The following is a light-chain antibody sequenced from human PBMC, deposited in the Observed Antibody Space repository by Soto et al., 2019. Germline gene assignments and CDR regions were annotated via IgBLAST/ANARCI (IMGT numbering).Light chain of an antibody. CDR1: QSISSW. CDR2: KAS. J-gene: IGKJ1*01. CDR3: QQYNSYSQ. V-gene: IGKV1-5*03. Sequence: DIQMTQSPSTLSASVGDRVTITCRASQSISSWLAWYQQKPGKAPKLLIYKASSLESGVPSRFSGSGSGTEFTLTISSLQPDDFATHYCQQYNSYSQFGQGTKVEIK.